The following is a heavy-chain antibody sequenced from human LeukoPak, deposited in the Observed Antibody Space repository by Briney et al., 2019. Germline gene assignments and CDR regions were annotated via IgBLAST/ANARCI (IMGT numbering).Heavy chain of an antibody. D-gene: IGHD2-8*01. Sequence: SVKVSCKPSGYTFTGSYMHWVRQAPGQGLEWMERINPNNGNTNYGQKYQGRVTMTSDTSISTAYMELSSLIPDDTAVYYCAKSAGHCSNGLCHTDYYMDVWGKGTTVTVSS. V-gene: IGHV1-2*02. CDR2: INPNNGNT. J-gene: IGHJ6*03. CDR3: AKSAGHCSNGLCHTDYYMDV. CDR1: GYTFTGSY.